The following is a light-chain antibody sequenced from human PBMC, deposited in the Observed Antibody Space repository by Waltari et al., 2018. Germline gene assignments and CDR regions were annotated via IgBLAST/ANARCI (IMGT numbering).Light chain of an antibody. CDR1: NIGTYS. J-gene: IGLJ1*01. CDR2: YDR. CDR3: HVWHPHVDPGV. V-gene: IGLV3-21*04. Sequence: SYVVTQPPSVSVAPGETATTTCGGANIGTYSVHWYQQKAGQAPVLVIFYDRDRPSGIPDRFSGSNSGNTATLTISRVEAGDEARYYCHVWHPHVDPGVFGTGTEVTVL.